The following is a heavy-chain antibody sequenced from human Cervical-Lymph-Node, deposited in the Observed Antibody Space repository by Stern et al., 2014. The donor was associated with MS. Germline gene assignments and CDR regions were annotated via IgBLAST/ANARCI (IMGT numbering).Heavy chain of an antibody. V-gene: IGHV3-11*01. CDR3: ARHQEYQLVGGNFSYGMDV. D-gene: IGHD2-2*01. CDR2: ISSRGTII. J-gene: IGHJ6*02. CDR1: GFTFSDLY. Sequence: QVQLVQSGGGLVKPGGSLRLSCAASGFTFSDLYMSWIRQAPGKGLEYVSFISSRGTIIFYADSVKGRFTVSRDNTKNSLLLQMNSLRAEDTAVYYCARHQEYQLVGGNFSYGMDVWGQGTTVTVS.